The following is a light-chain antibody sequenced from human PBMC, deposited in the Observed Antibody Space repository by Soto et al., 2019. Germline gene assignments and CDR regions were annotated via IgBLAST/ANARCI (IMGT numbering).Light chain of an antibody. CDR1: QGIRHD. Sequence: DIQMTQSPSSLSASVGDRVTITCRASQGIRHDLGWYQQKPGKAPKRLIYTASSLQSGVPPRFSGSGSGTKFTLTISSLQPADFATYYCLQNNSYPVTFGQGTKVEIK. CDR2: TAS. J-gene: IGKJ1*01. CDR3: LQNNSYPVT. V-gene: IGKV1-17*01.